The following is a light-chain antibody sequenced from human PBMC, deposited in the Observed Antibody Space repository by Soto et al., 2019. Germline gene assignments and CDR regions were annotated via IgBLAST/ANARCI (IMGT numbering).Light chain of an antibody. CDR1: QDFSNY. V-gene: IGKV1-9*01. CDR3: KQYNSLWK. Sequence: DIHLTQSPSFLSASIGDRVTITCRASQDFSNYLAWYQKKPGEAPKLLIYVASTLHSGLPSRFSGSGSGTEFNIKTSSLPTDDFETYYCKQYNSLWKFGQGNKV. J-gene: IGKJ1*01. CDR2: VAS.